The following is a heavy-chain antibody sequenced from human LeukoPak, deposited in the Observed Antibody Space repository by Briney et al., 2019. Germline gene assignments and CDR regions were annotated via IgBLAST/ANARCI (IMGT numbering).Heavy chain of an antibody. CDR3: ARDHDFAFDN. V-gene: IGHV3-69-1*01. CDR1: GFTFSTYP. J-gene: IGHJ4*02. Sequence: GGSLRLSCAASGFTFSTYPMNWARQAPGKGLEWISHIRDSGTTDYADSVKGRFTISRDNAKNSLYLQLSSLRAEDTAVYYCARDHDFAFDNWGQGTLVTVSS. D-gene: IGHD2-21*02. CDR2: IRDSGTT.